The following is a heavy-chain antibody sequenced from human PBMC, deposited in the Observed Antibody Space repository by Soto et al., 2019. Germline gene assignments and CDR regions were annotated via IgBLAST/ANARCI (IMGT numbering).Heavy chain of an antibody. D-gene: IGHD3-22*01. CDR1: GGSISSYY. V-gene: IGHV4-59*01. CDR2: IYYSGST. CDR3: ARALNWDDRSRYFTCDY. Sequence: SWGTLSLTCTVSGGSISSYYWSWIRQPPGKGLEWIGYIYYSGSTNYNPSLKSRVTISVDTSKNQFSLKLSSVTAADTAVDYCARALNWDDRSRYFTCDYWGQGPLVTVCS. J-gene: IGHJ4*02.